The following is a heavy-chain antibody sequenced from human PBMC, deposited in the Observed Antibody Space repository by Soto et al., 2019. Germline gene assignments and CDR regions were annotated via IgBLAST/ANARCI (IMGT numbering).Heavy chain of an antibody. Sequence: QVQLVESGGGVVQPVRSLRLSCAASGFPFSSYAMHWVRQAPGKGLEWVAGIWYDGSKKFYADSVKGRFTISRDDSKNTHYMQMNSLRAEDTAVYYCARENSGMDVWGQGTTVTVSS. CDR1: GFPFSSYA. V-gene: IGHV3-33*01. CDR3: ARENSGMDV. J-gene: IGHJ6*02. CDR2: IWYDGSKK.